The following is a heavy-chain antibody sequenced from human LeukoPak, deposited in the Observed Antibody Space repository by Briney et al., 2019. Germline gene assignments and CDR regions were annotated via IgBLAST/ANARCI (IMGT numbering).Heavy chain of an antibody. D-gene: IGHD4-17*01. CDR3: ARGGSTVLES. Sequence: GGSLRLSCAASGFTFSTYWMHWGRQGPGKGLEWVSRITSDGSSRSHADSVKGRFTISRDNAKNTLYLQMNSLRVDDTAVYYCARGGSTVLESWGQGSQVAVSS. V-gene: IGHV3-74*01. CDR2: ITSDGSSR. J-gene: IGHJ5*02. CDR1: GFTFSTYW.